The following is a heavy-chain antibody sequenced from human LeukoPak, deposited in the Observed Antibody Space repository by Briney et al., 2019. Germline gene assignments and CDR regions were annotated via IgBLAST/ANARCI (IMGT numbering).Heavy chain of an antibody. Sequence: ASVKVSCKASGGTFSSYAISWVRQAPGQELEWMGRIIPIFGIANYAQKFQGRVTITADKSTSTAYMELSSLRSEDTAVYYCASGGGHYYDSSGYWFDYWGQGTLVTVSS. CDR1: GGTFSSYA. CDR3: ASGGGHYYDSSGYWFDY. J-gene: IGHJ4*02. V-gene: IGHV1-69*04. D-gene: IGHD3-22*01. CDR2: IIPIFGIA.